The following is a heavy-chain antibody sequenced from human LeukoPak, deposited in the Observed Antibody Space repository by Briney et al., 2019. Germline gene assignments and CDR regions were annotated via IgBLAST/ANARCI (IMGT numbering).Heavy chain of an antibody. Sequence: RGSLRLSCAASGFTFSSYSMNWVRQAPGKGLEWVSSISGSSSYIYYADSVKGRFTISRDNAKNSLYLQMNSLRAEDTAVYYCASAYGDYSIFDYWGQGTLVIVCS. CDR2: ISGSSSYI. CDR3: ASAYGDYSIFDY. J-gene: IGHJ4*02. V-gene: IGHV3-21*01. CDR1: GFTFSSYS. D-gene: IGHD4-17*01.